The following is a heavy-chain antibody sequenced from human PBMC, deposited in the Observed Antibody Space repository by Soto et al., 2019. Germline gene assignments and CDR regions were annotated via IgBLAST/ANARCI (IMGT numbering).Heavy chain of an antibody. CDR3: ARVKGTAVAGTPRWFDP. J-gene: IGHJ5*02. CDR2: ISGSGNTI. V-gene: IGHV3-48*03. CDR1: GFTFSSYE. Sequence: SGGSLRLSCAASGFTFSSYEMNWVRQAPGKGLEWVSYISGSGNTIYYADSVKGRFTISRDNAKNSLYLQMNSLRAEDTAVYYCARVKGTAVAGTPRWFDPWGQGTLVTVSS. D-gene: IGHD6-19*01.